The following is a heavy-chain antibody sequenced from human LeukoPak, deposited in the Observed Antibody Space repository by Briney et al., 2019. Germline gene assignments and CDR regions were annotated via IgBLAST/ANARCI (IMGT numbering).Heavy chain of an antibody. Sequence: AGSLRLSCAASGFTFSSYWMHWVRQAPGKGLVWVSRINSDGSSTSYADSVKGRFTISRDNAKNTLYLQMNSLRAEDTTVYYCARGGGSYYMDYWGQGTLVTVSS. D-gene: IGHD1-26*01. J-gene: IGHJ4*02. CDR1: GFTFSSYW. CDR2: INSDGSST. V-gene: IGHV3-74*01. CDR3: ARGGGSYYMDY.